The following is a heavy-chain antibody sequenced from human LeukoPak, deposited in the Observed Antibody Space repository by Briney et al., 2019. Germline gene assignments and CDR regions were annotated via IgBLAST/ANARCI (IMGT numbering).Heavy chain of an antibody. Sequence: ASVKVSCTTSGYSFTDYYMHWVRQAPGQGLEWMGWINPNSGGTSSAQKFQGRVTMTRDTSITTVYMEVSWLTSDDTAIYYCARADRLHGGPYLVGPWGQGTLVTVSS. V-gene: IGHV1-2*02. CDR2: INPNSGGT. D-gene: IGHD3-16*01. CDR1: GYSFTDYY. J-gene: IGHJ5*02. CDR3: ARADRLHGGPYLVGP.